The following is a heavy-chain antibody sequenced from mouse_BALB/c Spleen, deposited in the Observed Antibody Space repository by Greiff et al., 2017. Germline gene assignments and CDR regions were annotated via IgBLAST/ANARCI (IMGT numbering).Heavy chain of an antibody. CDR3: ARRNYGSRNYFDY. V-gene: IGHV5-12-1*01. D-gene: IGHD1-1*01. Sequence: DVKLVESGGGLVKPGGSLKLSCAASGFAFSSYDMSWVRQTPEKRLEWVAYISSGGGSTYYPDTVKGRFTISRDNAKNTLYLQMSSLKSEDTAMYYCARRNYGSRNYFDYWGQGTTLTVSS. J-gene: IGHJ2*01. CDR2: ISSGGGST. CDR1: GFAFSSYD.